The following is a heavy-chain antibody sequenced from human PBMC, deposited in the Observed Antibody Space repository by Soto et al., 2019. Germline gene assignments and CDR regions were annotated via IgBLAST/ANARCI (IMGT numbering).Heavy chain of an antibody. J-gene: IGHJ5*02. CDR3: ARNQPPQGDYHTGFDH. D-gene: IGHD4-17*01. Sequence: SVKVSCKASGGTFSSYAISWVRQAPGQGLEWMGGIIPIFGTANYAQKFQGRVTITADESTSTAYMELSSLRSEDTAVYYCARNQPPQGDYHTGFDHWGQGTLVTVSS. CDR2: IIPIFGTA. CDR1: GGTFSSYA. V-gene: IGHV1-69*13.